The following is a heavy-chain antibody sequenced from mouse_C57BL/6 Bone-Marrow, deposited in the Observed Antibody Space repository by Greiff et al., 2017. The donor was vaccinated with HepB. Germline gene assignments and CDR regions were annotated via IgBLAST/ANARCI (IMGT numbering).Heavy chain of an antibody. Sequence: EVKVEESGAELVRPGSSVKMSCKTSGYTFTSYGINWVKQRPGQGLEWIGYIYIGNGYTEYNEKFKGKATLTSDTSSSTAYMQLSSLTSEDSAIYFCARSHYGSLYYFDYWGQGTTLTVSS. CDR2: IYIGNGYT. V-gene: IGHV1-58*01. J-gene: IGHJ2*01. D-gene: IGHD1-1*01. CDR3: ARSHYGSLYYFDY. CDR1: GYTFTSYG.